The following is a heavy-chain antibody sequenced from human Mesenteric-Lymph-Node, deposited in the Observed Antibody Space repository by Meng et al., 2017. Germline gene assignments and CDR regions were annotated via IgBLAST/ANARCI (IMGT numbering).Heavy chain of an antibody. Sequence: GESLKISCAASGFTFRSYEMNWVRQAPGKGLEWVSYISSGSTIYYADSVKGRFTISRDNPKNSLYLQMNSLRAEDTAVYYCARDLNIAAGIDIWGQGTMVTVSS. CDR1: GFTFRSYE. J-gene: IGHJ3*02. CDR2: ISSGSTI. D-gene: IGHD6-13*01. CDR3: ARDLNIAAGIDI. V-gene: IGHV3-48*03.